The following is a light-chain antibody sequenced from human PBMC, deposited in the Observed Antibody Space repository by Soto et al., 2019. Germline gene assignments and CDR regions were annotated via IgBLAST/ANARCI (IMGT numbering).Light chain of an antibody. CDR2: AAS. J-gene: IGKJ2*01. Sequence: DIQMTQSPSSLSASVGDRVTITCRASQTISTYLNWYQQNPGKAPKLLIYAASTLKSGVPSRFSGSGSGTDFTLTICSLQPEDFATYYCQQSHGIPYTFGQGTKLEIK. CDR3: QQSHGIPYT. CDR1: QTISTY. V-gene: IGKV1-39*01.